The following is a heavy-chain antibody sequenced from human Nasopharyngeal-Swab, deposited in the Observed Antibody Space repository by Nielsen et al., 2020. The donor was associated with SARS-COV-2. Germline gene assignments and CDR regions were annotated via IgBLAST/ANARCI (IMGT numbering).Heavy chain of an antibody. CDR2: IKSKTDGGTT. CDR1: GFTFSNAW. V-gene: IGHV3-15*01. Sequence: GGSLRPSCAASGFTFSNAWMSWVRQAPGKGLEWVGRIKSKTDGGTTDYAAPVKGRFTISRDDSKNTLYLQMNSLKTEDTAVYYCTTARDTAMVYYYYGMDVWGQGTTVTVSS. D-gene: IGHD5-18*01. J-gene: IGHJ6*02. CDR3: TTARDTAMVYYYYGMDV.